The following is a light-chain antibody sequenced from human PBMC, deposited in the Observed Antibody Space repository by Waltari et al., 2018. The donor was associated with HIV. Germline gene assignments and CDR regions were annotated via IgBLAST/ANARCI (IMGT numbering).Light chain of an antibody. CDR2: DVI. Sequence: QSALTQPASVSGSPGQSITISCTGTSSDVGAYNHVSWYQQHPGTAPKVLIYDVISRPSGFSDRFSGSKSGNTASLTISGLQTEDEADYYCASFTTRGTAVFGGGTKLTVL. CDR1: SSDVGAYNH. CDR3: ASFTTRGTAV. J-gene: IGLJ3*02. V-gene: IGLV2-14*03.